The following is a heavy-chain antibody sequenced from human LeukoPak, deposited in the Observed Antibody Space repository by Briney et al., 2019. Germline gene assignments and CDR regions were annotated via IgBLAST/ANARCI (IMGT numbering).Heavy chain of an antibody. J-gene: IGHJ5*02. Sequence: ASVKVSCKASGYTFTAYYMHWVRQAPGQGLEWMGWINPNSGGTNYAQKFQGRVTMTRDTSISTAYMELSRPRSDDTAVYYCARAYCGGDCFRDWFDPWGQGTLVTVSS. CDR3: ARAYCGGDCFRDWFDP. V-gene: IGHV1-2*02. CDR2: INPNSGGT. D-gene: IGHD2-21*02. CDR1: GYTFTAYY.